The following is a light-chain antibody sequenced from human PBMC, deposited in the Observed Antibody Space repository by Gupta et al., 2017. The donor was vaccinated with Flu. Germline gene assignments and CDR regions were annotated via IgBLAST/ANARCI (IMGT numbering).Light chain of an antibody. CDR3: QQYKDYPHT. CDR2: AGS. J-gene: IGKJ4*01. CDR1: HDINTW. V-gene: IGKV1D-16*01. Sequence: DIQMTQSPSSLSASVGDTVTITCRASHDINTWLAWYQHQSGQAPKALIYAGSSLVRGVPSRFSGSATGTDFTLTINALQPEDFATYFCQQYKDYPHTFGGGTKVQI.